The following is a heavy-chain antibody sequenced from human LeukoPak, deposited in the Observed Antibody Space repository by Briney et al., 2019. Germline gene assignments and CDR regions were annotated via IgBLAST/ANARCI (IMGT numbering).Heavy chain of an antibody. J-gene: IGHJ4*02. D-gene: IGHD5-18*01. V-gene: IGHV4-31*03. Sequence: SETLSLSCTVSGGSISSGGYYWSWIRQHPGKGLEWIGYIYYSGSTYYNPSLKSRVTISVDRSKNQFSLKLSSVTAADTAVYYCARKRGYSYFNYWGQGTLVTVSS. CDR1: GGSISSGGYY. CDR2: IYYSGST. CDR3: ARKRGYSYFNY.